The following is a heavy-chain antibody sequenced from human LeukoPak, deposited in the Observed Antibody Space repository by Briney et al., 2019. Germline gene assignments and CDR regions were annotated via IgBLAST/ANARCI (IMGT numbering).Heavy chain of an antibody. CDR2: ISSSSSYI. CDR3: AREGRWLDS. Sequence: PGGSLRLSCAASGFTFSSYAMHWVRQAPGKGLEWVSSISSSSSYIYYADSVKGRFTISRDNSRNTLYLQINSLRIEDTAVYYCAREGRWLDSWGQGTLVTVSS. J-gene: IGHJ4*02. CDR1: GFTFSSYA. V-gene: IGHV3-21*01. D-gene: IGHD4-23*01.